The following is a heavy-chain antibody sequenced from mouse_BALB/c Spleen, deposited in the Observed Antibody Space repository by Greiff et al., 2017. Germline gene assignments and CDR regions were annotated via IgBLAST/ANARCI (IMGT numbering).Heavy chain of an antibody. D-gene: IGHD2-1*01. CDR2: IYPGDGDT. CDR1: GYTFTSYW. J-gene: IGHJ3*01. Sequence: QVQLKESGAELARPGASVKLSCKASGYTFTSYWMQWVKQRPGQGLEWIGAIYPGDGDTRYTQKFKGKATLTADKSSSTAYMQLSSLASEDSAVYYCARERGVYGNYDAYWGQGTLVTVSA. CDR3: ARERGVYGNYDAY. V-gene: IGHV1-87*01.